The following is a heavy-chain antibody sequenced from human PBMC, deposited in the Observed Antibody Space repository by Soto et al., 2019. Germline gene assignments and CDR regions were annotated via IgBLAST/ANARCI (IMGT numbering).Heavy chain of an antibody. CDR2: IYYSGST. D-gene: IGHD2-2*01. CDR3: ARNVIVVVPAAKVWCFDL. J-gene: IGHJ2*01. CDR1: GGSISSGDYY. Sequence: QVQLQESGPGLVKPSQTLSLTCTVSGGSISSGDYYWSWIRQPPGKGLEWIGYIYYSGSTYYNPSLKSRVTISVDTSKNQFSLKLSSVTAADTAVYYCARNVIVVVPAAKVWCFDLWGRGTLVTVSS. V-gene: IGHV4-30-4*01.